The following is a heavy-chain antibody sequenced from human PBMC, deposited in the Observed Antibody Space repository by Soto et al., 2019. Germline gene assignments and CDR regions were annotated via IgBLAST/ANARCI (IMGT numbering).Heavy chain of an antibody. CDR2: ISYDGINI. CDR3: AKSMYNWNDGFFNY. J-gene: IGHJ4*02. CDR1: GFTFSSYG. Sequence: QVQLVESGGGVVQPGRSLRLSCAASGFTFSSYGMHWVRQAPGKGLEWVAIISYDGINIYYAHSVKGRFTISRDNYNNTLYLQMNSLRAEDTAVYYCAKSMYNWNDGFFNYWGQGTLVTVSS. D-gene: IGHD1-1*01. V-gene: IGHV3-30*18.